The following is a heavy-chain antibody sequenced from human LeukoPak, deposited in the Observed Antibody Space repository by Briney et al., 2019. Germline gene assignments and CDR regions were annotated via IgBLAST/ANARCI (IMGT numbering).Heavy chain of an antibody. V-gene: IGHV4-59*01. CDR1: GGSISSYY. D-gene: IGHD6-13*01. Sequence: PSETLPLTCTVSGGSISSYYWSWIRQPPGKGLEWIGYIYYSGSTNYNPSLKSRVTISVDTSKNQFSLKLSSVTAADTAVYYCARVGSSFLDAFDIWGQGTMVTVSS. CDR2: IYYSGST. CDR3: ARVGSSFLDAFDI. J-gene: IGHJ3*02.